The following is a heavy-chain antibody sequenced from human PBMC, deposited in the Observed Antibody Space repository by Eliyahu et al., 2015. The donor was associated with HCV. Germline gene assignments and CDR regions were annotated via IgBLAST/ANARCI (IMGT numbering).Heavy chain of an antibody. Sequence: QVQLQQWGAGLLKXSETLSLTCAVYVXSFSXYYXXXXRQPPGKGLEWIGEINHSGSTNYNPSLKSRVTISVDTSKNQFSLKLSSVTAADTAVYYCARGLRNYYGSGSPMDYWGQGTLVTVSS. D-gene: IGHD3-10*01. J-gene: IGHJ4*02. CDR2: INHSGST. CDR3: ARGLRNYYGSGSPMDY. CDR1: VXSFSXYY. V-gene: IGHV4-34*01.